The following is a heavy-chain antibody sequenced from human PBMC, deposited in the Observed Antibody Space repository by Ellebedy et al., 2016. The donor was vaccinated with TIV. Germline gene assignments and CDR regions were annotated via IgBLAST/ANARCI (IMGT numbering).Heavy chain of an antibody. Sequence: MPSETLSLTCTVSGYSVGSSNWWSWIRQPPGKGLEWIGYVYYTGRAYYSPSLKSRVSMSVDTSRNQFSLNLSSVSAIDTAVYYCARSVTRGVNYFDHWGQGTLVTVSS. V-gene: IGHV4-28*01. CDR3: ARSVTRGVNYFDH. D-gene: IGHD3-10*01. J-gene: IGHJ4*02. CDR2: VYYTGRA. CDR1: GYSVGSSNW.